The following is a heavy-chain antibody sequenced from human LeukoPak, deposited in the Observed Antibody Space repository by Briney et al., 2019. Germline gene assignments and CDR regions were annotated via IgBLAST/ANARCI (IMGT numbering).Heavy chain of an antibody. V-gene: IGHV4-59*12. CDR3: ARRAGYSSGWFSY. CDR1: GGSISSYY. Sequence: SETLSLTCTVSGGSISSYYWSWIRQPPGKGLEWIGYIYYSGSTNYNPSLKSRVTISVDTSKNQFSLKLSSVTAADTAVYYCARRAGYSSGWFSYWGQGTLVTVSS. CDR2: IYYSGST. D-gene: IGHD6-19*01. J-gene: IGHJ4*02.